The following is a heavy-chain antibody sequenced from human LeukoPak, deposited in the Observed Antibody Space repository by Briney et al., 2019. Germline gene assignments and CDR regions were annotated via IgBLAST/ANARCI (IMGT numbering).Heavy chain of an antibody. Sequence: ASVKVSCKASGGTFSSYAISWVRQAPGQGLKWMGGIIPIFGTANYAQKFQGRVTITTDESTSTAYMELSSLRSEDTAVYYCASPPEVDTAMAGGFDYWGQGTLVTVSS. J-gene: IGHJ4*02. CDR2: IIPIFGTA. D-gene: IGHD5-18*01. CDR1: GGTFSSYA. CDR3: ASPPEVDTAMAGGFDY. V-gene: IGHV1-69*05.